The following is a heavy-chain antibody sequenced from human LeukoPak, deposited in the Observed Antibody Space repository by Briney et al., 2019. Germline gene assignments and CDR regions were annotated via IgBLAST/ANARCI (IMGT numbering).Heavy chain of an antibody. CDR2: IYPGDSDT. J-gene: IGHJ5*02. Sequence: GESLKISCKGSGYSFTSYWIGWVRQMPGKGLEWMGIIYPGDSDTRYSPSFQGQVTISADKSITTAYLQWRSLRASDTAMYHCARGPFSKFDPWGQGTLVTVSS. CDR3: ARGPFSKFDP. CDR1: GYSFTSYW. V-gene: IGHV5-51*01. D-gene: IGHD3-16*01.